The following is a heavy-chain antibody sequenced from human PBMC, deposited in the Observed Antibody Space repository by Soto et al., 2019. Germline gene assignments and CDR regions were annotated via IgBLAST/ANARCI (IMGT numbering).Heavy chain of an antibody. CDR1: GGTISSYY. J-gene: IGHJ4*02. V-gene: IGHV4-59*08. CDR3: ARHACFYGFGGGSDLFSF. CDR2: IYYSGST. Sequence: SETLSLTCTVSGGTISSYYWSWIRQPPGKGLEWIGYIYYSGSTNYNPSLKSRVTISVDTSKNQFSLKLSSVTAADTAVYYCARHACFYGFGGGSDLFSFRGQGSSDTVSA. D-gene: IGHD5-12*01.